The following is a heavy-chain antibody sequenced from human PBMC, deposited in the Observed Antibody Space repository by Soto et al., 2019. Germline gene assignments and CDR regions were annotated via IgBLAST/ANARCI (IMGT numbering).Heavy chain of an antibody. CDR3: ARHSGTAEAGRNFDP. Sequence: EVQLLESGGGLVQPGGSLRLSCAASGFTFSSHAMSWVRRAPGKGLEWVSVISGGGYTTYYANSVKGRFTISRDNSKNTLYRQMNRLGAEDTGLYYCARHSGTAEAGRNFDPWGQGTLVTVSS. D-gene: IGHD1-26*01. CDR1: GFTFSSHA. CDR2: ISGGGYTT. J-gene: IGHJ5*02. V-gene: IGHV3-23*01.